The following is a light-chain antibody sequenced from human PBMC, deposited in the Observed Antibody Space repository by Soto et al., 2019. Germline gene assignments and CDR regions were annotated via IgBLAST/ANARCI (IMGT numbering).Light chain of an antibody. J-gene: IGKJ4*01. Sequence: AIQISPSPSSLSASVGARGTITCQTQHAIRNDLVWYQQKLGQAPRLLIYAASTMEAGVPARFRGSGSGTEFTLTISSLQPEDFATYFCQQSNSRPPTFGGGTKVDIK. CDR1: HAIRND. CDR3: QQSNSRPPT. CDR2: AAS. V-gene: IGKV1-13*02.